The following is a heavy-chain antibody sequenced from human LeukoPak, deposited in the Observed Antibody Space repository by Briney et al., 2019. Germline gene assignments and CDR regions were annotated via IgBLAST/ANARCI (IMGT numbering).Heavy chain of an antibody. CDR2: ISGSGGST. V-gene: IGHV3-23*01. Sequence: PGGSLRLSCAASGFTFSSYAMSWVRQAPGKGLEWVSAISGSGGSTYYADSVKGRFTISRDNSKNTLYLQMNSLRAEDTAVYYCAKSWSPATLYYYYYYGMDVWGQGTTVTVSS. CDR3: AKSWSPATLYYYYYYGMDV. J-gene: IGHJ6*02. D-gene: IGHD1-26*01. CDR1: GFTFSSYA.